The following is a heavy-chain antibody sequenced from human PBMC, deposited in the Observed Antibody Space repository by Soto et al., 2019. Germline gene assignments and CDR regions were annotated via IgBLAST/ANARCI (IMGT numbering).Heavy chain of an antibody. CDR1: GYTFTSYG. Sequence: GASVQVSCKASGYTFTSYGISWVRQAPGQGLEWMGWISAYNGNTNYAQKLQGRVTMTTDTSTSTAYMELRSLRSDDTAVYYCARDAYYYDSSGVPFDYWGQGTLVTVSS. CDR3: ARDAYYYDSSGVPFDY. V-gene: IGHV1-18*04. CDR2: ISAYNGNT. D-gene: IGHD3-22*01. J-gene: IGHJ4*02.